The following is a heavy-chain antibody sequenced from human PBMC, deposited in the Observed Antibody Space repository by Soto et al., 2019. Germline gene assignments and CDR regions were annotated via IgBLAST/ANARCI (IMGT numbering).Heavy chain of an antibody. CDR2: IGSKANTYAT. V-gene: IGHV3-73*01. D-gene: IGHD2-8*02. CDR3: TPHRDKVLVLRRYYGMDV. J-gene: IGHJ6*02. Sequence: RGSLRLSCAASGFAFSGSAMHWVRQASGKGLEWVGRIGSKANTYATAYAASVKGRFTISRDDSKNTAYLQMNSLKTEDTAVSYRTPHRDKVLVLRRYYGMDVWRQAITVTVS. CDR1: GFAFSGSA.